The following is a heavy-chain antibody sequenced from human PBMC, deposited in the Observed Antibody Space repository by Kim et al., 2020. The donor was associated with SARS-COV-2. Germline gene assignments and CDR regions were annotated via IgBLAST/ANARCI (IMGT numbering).Heavy chain of an antibody. Sequence: SETLSLTCAVYGGSFSGYYWSWIRQPPGKGLEWIGEINHSGSTNYNPSLKSRVTISVDTSKNQFSLKLSSVTAADTAVYYCARVDSRIAAARIGYFQHWGQGTLVTVSS. V-gene: IGHV4-34*01. J-gene: IGHJ1*01. CDR3: ARVDSRIAAARIGYFQH. CDR1: GGSFSGYY. CDR2: INHSGST. D-gene: IGHD6-13*01.